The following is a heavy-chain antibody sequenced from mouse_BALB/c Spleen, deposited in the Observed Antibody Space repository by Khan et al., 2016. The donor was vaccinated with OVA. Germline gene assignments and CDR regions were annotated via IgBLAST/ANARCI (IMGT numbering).Heavy chain of an antibody. J-gene: IGHJ2*01. D-gene: IGHD3-1*01. CDR1: GYAFTSYL. CDR3: ARSQLGLRFAY. Sequence: QVQLQQSGAELVRPGTSVKVSCKASGYAFTSYLIEWVNQRPGQGLEWIGLINPGNGNTNYNEKFKGKATLTADKSSSTAYMQLSSLTSDDSAVCFCARSQLGLRFAYWGQGTTLTVSS. V-gene: IGHV1-54*01. CDR2: INPGNGNT.